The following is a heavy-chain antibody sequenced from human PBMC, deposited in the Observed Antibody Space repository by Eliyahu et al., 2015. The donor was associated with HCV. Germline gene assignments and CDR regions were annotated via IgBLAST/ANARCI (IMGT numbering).Heavy chain of an antibody. Sequence: QVQLVQSGAEVKKPGSSVKVSCKASGGTFSSYAISWVRQAPGQGLXWMGGXIPVVATPXYAQKFQGRLTISAXESTSTVYMELSNLRSEDTAVYFCATSRRREILEWLPTQSMASWGQGTLVTVSS. CDR1: GGTFSSYA. D-gene: IGHD3-3*01. CDR3: ATSRRREILEWLPTQSMAS. V-gene: IGHV1-69*01. CDR2: XIPVVATP. J-gene: IGHJ5*02.